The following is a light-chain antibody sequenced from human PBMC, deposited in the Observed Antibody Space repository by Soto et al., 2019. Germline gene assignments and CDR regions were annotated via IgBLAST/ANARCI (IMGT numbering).Light chain of an antibody. CDR1: SSDVGGYNF. V-gene: IGLV2-11*01. CDR3: CSYAGYYTWV. CDR2: DVS. J-gene: IGLJ3*02. Sequence: QSALTQPRSVSGSPGQSVTISCTGTSSDVGGYNFVSWYQQHPGKAPKLMIYDVSKRPSGVPDRFSGSKSGNTASLTISGLQAEDEGDYYCCSYAGYYTWVFGGGTKLTVL.